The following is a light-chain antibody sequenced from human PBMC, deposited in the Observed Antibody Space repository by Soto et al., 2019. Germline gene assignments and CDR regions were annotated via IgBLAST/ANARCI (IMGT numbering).Light chain of an antibody. Sequence: DIQMTQSPSTLSASVGDRVTITCRASQSISSWLAWYQQKPGKAPRLLIYDASNLESGVPSRFSGSGSGTEFTLTISGLQPDDFATYNSQQYYSYSPSTFGQGTKVAIK. CDR1: QSISSW. CDR3: QQYYSYSPST. V-gene: IGKV1-5*01. CDR2: DAS. J-gene: IGKJ1*01.